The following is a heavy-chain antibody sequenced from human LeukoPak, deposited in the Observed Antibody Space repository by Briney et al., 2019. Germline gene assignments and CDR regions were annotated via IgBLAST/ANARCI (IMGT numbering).Heavy chain of an antibody. CDR2: ISYDGSNK. CDR1: GFTFSSYG. Sequence: GGSLRLSCAASGFTFSSYGMPWVRQAPGKGLEWVAVISYDGSNKYYADSVKGRFTISRDNSKNTLYLQMNSLRAEDTAVYYCAKDGDAFDIWGQGTMVTVSS. J-gene: IGHJ3*02. CDR3: AKDGDAFDI. V-gene: IGHV3-30*18.